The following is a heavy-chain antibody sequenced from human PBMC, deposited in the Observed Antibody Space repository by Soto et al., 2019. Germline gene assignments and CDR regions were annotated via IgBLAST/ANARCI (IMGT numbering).Heavy chain of an antibody. J-gene: IGHJ4*02. CDR2: INPSGGST. CDR3: ARVLAPGHFDY. V-gene: IGHV1-46*03. Sequence: QVQLVQSGAEVKKPGASAKVSCKASGYTFTSYYMHWVRQAPGQGLEWMGIINPSGGSTSYAQKFQGRVTMTRDTSTSTVYMELSSLRSEDTAVYYCARVLAPGHFDYWGQGTLVTVSS. CDR1: GYTFTSYY. D-gene: IGHD6-6*01.